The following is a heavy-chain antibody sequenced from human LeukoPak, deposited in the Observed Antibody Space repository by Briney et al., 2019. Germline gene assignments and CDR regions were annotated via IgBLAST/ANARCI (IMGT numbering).Heavy chain of an antibody. CDR3: ARVGYFYMDV. J-gene: IGHJ6*03. Sequence: ASVKVSCKASGYTFTNYDINWVRQASGQGLEWMGWMNPNTGDTGHAQKFQGRVTMTRSTSISTAYMELSSLRPEDTAVYYCARVGYFYMDVWGKGTTVTVSS. V-gene: IGHV1-8*01. CDR1: GYTFTNYD. D-gene: IGHD3-22*01. CDR2: MNPNTGDT.